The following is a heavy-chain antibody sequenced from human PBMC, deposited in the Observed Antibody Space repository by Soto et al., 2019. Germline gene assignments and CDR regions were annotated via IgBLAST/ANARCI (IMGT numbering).Heavy chain of an antibody. CDR1: CGPLSSYY. J-gene: IGHJ4*02. CDR3: ARVGDFWSFDY. Sequence: SGTPSLPRPVSCGPLSSYYRGWVRQPAGKGLEWIGRIYTSGSTNYNPSLKSRVTMSVDTSKNQFSLKLSSVTAADTAVYYCARVGDFWSFDYWGQGTLVTVYS. V-gene: IGHV4-4*07. CDR2: IYTSGST. D-gene: IGHD3-3*01.